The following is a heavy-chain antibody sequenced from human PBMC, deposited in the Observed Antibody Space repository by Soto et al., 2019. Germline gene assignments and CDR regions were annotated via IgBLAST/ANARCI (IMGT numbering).Heavy chain of an antibody. V-gene: IGHV4-59*01. J-gene: IGHJ6*02. D-gene: IGHD3-10*01. CDR1: GGSISSYY. Sequence: SETLSLTCTVSGGSISSYYWSWIRQPPGKGLEWIGYIYYSGSTNYNPSLKSRVTISVDTSKNQFSLKLSSVTAADTAVYYCARDYYGSGSRIQLSYGMDVWGQGTTVTVSS. CDR2: IYYSGST. CDR3: ARDYYGSGSRIQLSYGMDV.